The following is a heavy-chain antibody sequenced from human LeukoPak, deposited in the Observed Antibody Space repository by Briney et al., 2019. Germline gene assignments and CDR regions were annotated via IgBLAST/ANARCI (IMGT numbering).Heavy chain of an antibody. CDR2: INPSGGST. V-gene: IGHV1-46*01. D-gene: IGHD2-2*02. J-gene: IGHJ4*02. Sequence: ASVKVSCKASGYTFTGYYMHWVRQAPGQGLEWMGIINPSGGSTSYAQKFQGRVTMTRDMSTSTVYMELSSLRSEDTAVYYCAREERICSSTSCHKYFDYWGQGTLVTVSS. CDR1: GYTFTGYY. CDR3: AREERICSSTSCHKYFDY.